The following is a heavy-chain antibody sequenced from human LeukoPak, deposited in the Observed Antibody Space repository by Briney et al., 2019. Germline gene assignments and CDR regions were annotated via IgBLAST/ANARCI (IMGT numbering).Heavy chain of an antibody. CDR3: ARENYYDGSGSPSASAPVDH. CDR1: GGTFSSYA. CDR2: IIPIFGTA. D-gene: IGHD3-22*01. V-gene: IGHV1-69*13. Sequence: ASVKVSCKASGGTFSSYAISWVRQAPGQGLEWMGGIIPIFGTANYAQKFQGRVTITADESTSTAYMELSSLRSEDTAVYYCARENYYDGSGSPSASAPVDHWGQGTLVTVSS. J-gene: IGHJ4*02.